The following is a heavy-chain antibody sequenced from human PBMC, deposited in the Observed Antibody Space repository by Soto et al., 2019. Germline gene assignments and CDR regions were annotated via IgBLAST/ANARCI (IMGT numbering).Heavy chain of an antibody. CDR2: IKSKTDGGTT. D-gene: IGHD3-22*01. V-gene: IGHV3-15*07. CDR3: TTKNYYDSSGYLY. Sequence: GGSLRLSCAASGFTFSNAWMNWVRQAPGKGLEWVGRIKSKTDGGTTDYAAPVKGRFTISRDDSKNTLYLQMNSLKTEDTAVYYCTTKNYYDSSGYLYWRQGTLVTVSS. CDR1: GFTFSNAW. J-gene: IGHJ4*02.